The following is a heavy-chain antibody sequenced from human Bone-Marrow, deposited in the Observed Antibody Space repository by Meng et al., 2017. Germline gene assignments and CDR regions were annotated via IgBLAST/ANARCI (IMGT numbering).Heavy chain of an antibody. CDR2: INWNGGST. Sequence: GGSLRLSCAASGFTFDDYGMSWVRQAPGKGLEWVSGINWNGGSTGYADSVKGRFTISRDNAKSSLYLQMNSLRAEDTALYYCARSGGDDTYYYFDYWGQGTLVTVSS. CDR3: ARSGGDDTYYYFDY. V-gene: IGHV3-20*04. J-gene: IGHJ4*02. CDR1: GFTFDDYG. D-gene: IGHD2-21*02.